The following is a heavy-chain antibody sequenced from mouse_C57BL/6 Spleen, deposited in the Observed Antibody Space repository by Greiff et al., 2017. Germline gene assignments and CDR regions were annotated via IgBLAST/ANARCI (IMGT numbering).Heavy chain of an antibody. V-gene: IGHV1-77*01. D-gene: IGHD2-4*01. CDR2: IGPGSGCT. Sequence: VMLVESGAELVKPGASVKISCKASGYPFTDYYINWVKQRPGQGLEWIGKIGPGSGCTYYNEKFKGKATLTADHSYSTAFMQLSSLTSEDSAVYCGARNDDDDSYAMDYWGQGTSVTVSS. J-gene: IGHJ4*01. CDR1: GYPFTDYY. CDR3: ARNDDDDSYAMDY.